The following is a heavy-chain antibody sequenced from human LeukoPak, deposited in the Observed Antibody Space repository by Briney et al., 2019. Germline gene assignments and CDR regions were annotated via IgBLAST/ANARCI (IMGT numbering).Heavy chain of an antibody. CDR1: GFTFSSYS. Sequence: GGSLRLSGAASGFTFSSYSMNWVRQAPGKGLEWGSSISSSSSYIYYADPVKGRFTISRDNAKNSLYLQMNSLRAEDTAVYYCARVPILSGSYSPYWYFDLWGRGTLVTVSS. CDR3: ARVPILSGSYSPYWYFDL. D-gene: IGHD1-26*01. CDR2: ISSSSSYI. J-gene: IGHJ2*01. V-gene: IGHV3-21*01.